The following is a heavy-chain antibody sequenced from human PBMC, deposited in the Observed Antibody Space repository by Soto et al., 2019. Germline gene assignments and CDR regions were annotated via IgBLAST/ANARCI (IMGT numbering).Heavy chain of an antibody. V-gene: IGHV1-69*13. CDR2: IIPIFGTA. Sequence: ASVKVSCKASGGTFSSYAISWVRQAPGQGLEWMGGIIPIFGTANYAQKFQGRVTITADESTSTAYMELSSLRSEDTAVYYCARTTMVRANGDYYYYGMDVWGQGTTVTVSS. CDR1: GGTFSSYA. J-gene: IGHJ6*02. CDR3: ARTTMVRANGDYYYYGMDV. D-gene: IGHD3-10*01.